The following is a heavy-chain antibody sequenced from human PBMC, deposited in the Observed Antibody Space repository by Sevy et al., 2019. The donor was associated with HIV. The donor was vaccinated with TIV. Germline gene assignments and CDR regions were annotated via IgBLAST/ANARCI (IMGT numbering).Heavy chain of an antibody. CDR2: ISDRSDTI. CDR1: GFIFSNYY. D-gene: IGHD2-15*01. J-gene: IGHJ4*02. Sequence: GGSLRLSCAASGFIFSNYYMTWVRQAPGKGLEWVSYISDRSDTISYADSVKGRFTISRDNAKTALYLKMSSLRGKDRAVSYCAGVRDRYCSGGSCYYGYFFDYWGQGTLVTVSS. CDR3: AGVRDRYCSGGSCYYGYFFDY. V-gene: IGHV3-48*01.